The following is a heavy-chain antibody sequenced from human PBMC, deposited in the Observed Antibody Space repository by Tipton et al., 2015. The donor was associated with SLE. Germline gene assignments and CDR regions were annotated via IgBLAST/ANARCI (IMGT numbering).Heavy chain of an antibody. V-gene: IGHV1-8*01. Sequence: QSGPEVKKPGASVKVSCKASGYTFTSYEINWVRQATGQGLEWMGWMNPDTSHTGHAQKFQGRLTMTRNTSISTAFMELTSLRSEDTPLYYCVRGADDVFDIWGHGTMVTVS. CDR3: VRGADDVFDI. CDR1: GYTFTSYE. J-gene: IGHJ3*02. CDR2: MNPDTSHT.